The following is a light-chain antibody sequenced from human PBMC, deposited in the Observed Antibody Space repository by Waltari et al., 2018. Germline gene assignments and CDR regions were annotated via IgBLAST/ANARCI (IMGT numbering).Light chain of an antibody. CDR3: QQRRNWPLT. CDR2: DAS. J-gene: IGKJ4*01. Sequence: EIVLTQSPAILSFSPGGRATLSCRASQSVGTYLAWYQQRPGQSPRLLIYDASYRATGMPARFSGSGSETDFTLTISSLQPEDFAVYYCQQRRNWPLTFGGGTRVQI. CDR1: QSVGTY. V-gene: IGKV3-11*01.